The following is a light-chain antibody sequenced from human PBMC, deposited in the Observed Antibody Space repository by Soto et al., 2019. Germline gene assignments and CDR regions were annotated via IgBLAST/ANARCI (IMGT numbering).Light chain of an antibody. V-gene: IGLV2-8*01. J-gene: IGLJ2*01. CDR1: SSDVGGYNF. CDR2: EVT. Sequence: QSVLTQPPSASGSPGQSVTISCTGTSSDVGGYNFVSWYQQHPGKAPKLMIYEVTKRPSGVPDRFSGSNSGNTASLTVSGLQAEDEADYYCTSYAGSNIPVVFGGGTKLTVL. CDR3: TSYAGSNIPVV.